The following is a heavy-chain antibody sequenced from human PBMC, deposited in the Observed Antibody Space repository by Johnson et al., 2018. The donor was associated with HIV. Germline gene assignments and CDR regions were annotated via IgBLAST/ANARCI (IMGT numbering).Heavy chain of an antibody. V-gene: IGHV3-15*01. CDR2: IKSKTDGETT. Sequence: VQLVESGGNLVKPGGSLRLSCAASGFTFSDYYMSWIRQAPGKGLEWFGRIKSKTDGETTDYAAPVKGRFTISRDDSKNTLYLQMNSLKTEDTAVYYCARDGWGSRGWDDAFDVWGQGTVVTVSS. J-gene: IGHJ3*01. CDR1: GFTFSDYY. D-gene: IGHD6-19*01. CDR3: ARDGWGSRGWDDAFDV.